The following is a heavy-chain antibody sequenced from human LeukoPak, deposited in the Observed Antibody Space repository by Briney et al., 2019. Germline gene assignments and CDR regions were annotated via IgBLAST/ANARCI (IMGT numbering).Heavy chain of an antibody. CDR2: IYYSGST. J-gene: IGHJ4*02. Sequence: SETLSLTCAVSGGSISSSSYYWGWIRQPPGKGLEWIGSIYYSGSTYYNPSLKSRVTISVDTSKNQFSLRLSSVTAADTAVYYCARPNWNDLHFDYWGQGTLVTVSS. CDR1: GGSISSSSYY. V-gene: IGHV4-39*07. CDR3: ARPNWNDLHFDY. D-gene: IGHD1-1*01.